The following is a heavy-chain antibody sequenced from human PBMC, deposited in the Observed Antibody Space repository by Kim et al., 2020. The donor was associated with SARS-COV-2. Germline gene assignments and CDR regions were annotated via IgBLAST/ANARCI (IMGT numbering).Heavy chain of an antibody. CDR1: GFTFSRYW. Sequence: GGSLRLSCAASGFTFSRYWMSWVRQAPGKGLEGVANIKQDGSETDYVDSVKGRFTISRDNAGNSLFLQMNSLRAEDTAVYHCASHFPATSQRESFDYWG. J-gene: IGHJ4*01. D-gene: IGHD1-26*01. V-gene: IGHV3-7*01. CDR2: IKQDGSET. CDR3: ASHFPATSQRESFDY.